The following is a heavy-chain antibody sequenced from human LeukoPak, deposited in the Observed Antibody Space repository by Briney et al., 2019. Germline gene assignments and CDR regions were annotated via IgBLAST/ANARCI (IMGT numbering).Heavy chain of an antibody. V-gene: IGHV4-61*01. J-gene: IGHJ5*02. Sequence: SETLSLTCTVSGGSVSSGSYYWSWIRQPPGKGLEWIGYIYYSGGTNYNPSLKSRVTISVDTSKNQFSLKLSSVTAADTAVYYCARGGSSWYAGRTSDWFDPWGQGTLVTVSS. D-gene: IGHD6-13*01. CDR2: IYYSGGT. CDR3: ARGGSSWYAGRTSDWFDP. CDR1: GGSVSSGSYY.